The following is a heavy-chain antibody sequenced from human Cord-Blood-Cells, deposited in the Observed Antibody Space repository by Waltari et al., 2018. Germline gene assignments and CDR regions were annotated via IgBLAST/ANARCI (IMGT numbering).Heavy chain of an antibody. CDR2: INAGNGNT. D-gene: IGHD3-10*01. CDR1: GYTFTSYA. V-gene: IGHV1-3*01. J-gene: IGHJ3*02. CDR3: ARWGAITMVRGVIGAFDI. Sequence: QVQLVQSGAEVKKPGASVKVSCKASGYTFTSYAMHWVRQAPGQRLEWMGWINAGNGNTKYSQKFQGRVTITRETSASTAYMELSSLRSEDTAVYYCARWGAITMVRGVIGAFDIWGQGTMVTVSS.